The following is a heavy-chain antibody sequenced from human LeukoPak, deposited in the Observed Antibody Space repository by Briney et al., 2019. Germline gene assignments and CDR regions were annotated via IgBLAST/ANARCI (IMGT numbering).Heavy chain of an antibody. CDR2: IDWDDDK. V-gene: IGHV2-70*01. Sequence: SGPTLVNPTQTLTLTCTFSGFSLSTGGMGVGWIRQPPGKALEWLALIDWDDDKYYSTSLKTRLTISKDTSKNQVVLTMTNMDPVDTATYYCARIRSSSSLYDYWGQGTLVTVSS. D-gene: IGHD6-13*01. J-gene: IGHJ4*02. CDR3: ARIRSSSSLYDY. CDR1: GFSLSTGGMG.